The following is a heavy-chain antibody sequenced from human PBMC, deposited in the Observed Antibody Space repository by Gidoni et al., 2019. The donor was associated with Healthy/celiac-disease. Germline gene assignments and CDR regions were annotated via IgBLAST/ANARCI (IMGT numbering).Heavy chain of an antibody. D-gene: IGHD6-19*01. V-gene: IGHV3-30-3*01. CDR2: ISYDGSNK. CDR3: ARDLSSGWYKRYGMDV. CDR1: GVTFSSYA. J-gene: IGHJ6*02. Sequence: QVQLVEHGGGVGQPGRSLRLSWAASGVTFSSYAMHWVRQAPGQGLEWVAVISYDGSNKDYADSVKGRFTISRDNSKNTLYLQMNSLRAEDTAVYYCARDLSSGWYKRYGMDVWGQGTTVTVSS.